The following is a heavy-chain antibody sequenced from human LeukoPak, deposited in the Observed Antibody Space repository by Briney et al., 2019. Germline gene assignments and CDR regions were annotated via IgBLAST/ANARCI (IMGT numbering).Heavy chain of an antibody. CDR2: ISYDGSNK. CDR3: AKCGFYSGSYXYYYGMDV. V-gene: IGHV3-30*18. CDR1: GFTFSSYG. J-gene: IGHJ6*02. Sequence: GGSLRLSCAASGFTFSSYGMHWVRQAPGKGLEWVAVISYDGSNKYYADSVKGRFTISRDNSKNTLYLQMNSLRAEDTAVYYCAKCGFYSGSYXYYYGMDVWGQGTTVTVSS. D-gene: IGHD1-26*01.